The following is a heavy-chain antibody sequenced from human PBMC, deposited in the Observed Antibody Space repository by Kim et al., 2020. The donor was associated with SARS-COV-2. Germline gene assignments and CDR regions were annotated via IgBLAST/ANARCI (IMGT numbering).Heavy chain of an antibody. CDR1: GFTVSSYG. CDR2: IYYGGSTK. J-gene: IGHJ4*01. Sequence: GGSLRLSCAASGFTVSSYGMRWARQAPGKGLEWVAVIYYGGSTKYAAASVNRRSTISDNSSKNPLYLLMNSMRAENTAVYCSTRGGTYSSGSSGYDYW. CDR3: TRGGTYSSGSSGYDY. V-gene: IGHV3-33*01. D-gene: IGHD6-19*01.